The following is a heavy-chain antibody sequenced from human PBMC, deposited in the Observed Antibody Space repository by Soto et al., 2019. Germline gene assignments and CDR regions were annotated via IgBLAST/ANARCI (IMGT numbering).Heavy chain of an antibody. V-gene: IGHV3-30*18. Sequence: GGSLRLSCAASGFTFSSYGMHWVRQAPGKGLEWVAVISYDGSNKYYADSVKGRFTISRDNSKNTLYLQMNSLRAEDTAVYYCAKDQDSSSPDYYYYYGMDVWGQGTTVTVSS. CDR1: GFTFSSYG. J-gene: IGHJ6*02. CDR2: ISYDGSNK. CDR3: AKDQDSSSPDYYYYYGMDV. D-gene: IGHD6-6*01.